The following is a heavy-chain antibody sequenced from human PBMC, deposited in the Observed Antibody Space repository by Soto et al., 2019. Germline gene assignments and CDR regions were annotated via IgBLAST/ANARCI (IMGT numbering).Heavy chain of an antibody. CDR1: GFTLRGYW. Sequence: EVQLVESGGGLVQPGGSLRLSCAASGFTLRGYWMHWVRQAPGKGLVWVSRINSDGSSTSYADSVKGRFTISRDNAKNTLYLQMNSVRAEDTAVYYCAKDGRLGQFDYWGQGTLVTASS. CDR3: AKDGRLGQFDY. J-gene: IGHJ4*02. CDR2: INSDGSST. V-gene: IGHV3-74*01. D-gene: IGHD1-1*01.